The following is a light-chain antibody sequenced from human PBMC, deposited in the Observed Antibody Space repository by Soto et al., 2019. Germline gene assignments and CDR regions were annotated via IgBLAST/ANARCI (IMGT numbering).Light chain of an antibody. V-gene: IGKV3-11*01. CDR1: QSVSIY. CDR3: QPRSNWPPWT. CDR2: DAS. J-gene: IGKJ1*01. Sequence: EIVFTQSPATLSLSPGERATLSFRASQSVSIYLAWYQQKPGQAPRLLIYDASNRATGIPARFSGSGSGTDFTLTISSLEPEDFAVYYCQPRSNWPPWTFAQGSKVDIK.